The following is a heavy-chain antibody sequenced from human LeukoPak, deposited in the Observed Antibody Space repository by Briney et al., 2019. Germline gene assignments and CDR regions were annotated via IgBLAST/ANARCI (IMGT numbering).Heavy chain of an antibody. CDR2: INPNSGGT. J-gene: IGHJ4*02. CDR3: AREYYYGSFLGD. D-gene: IGHD3-10*01. CDR1: GYTLTGYY. Sequence: ASVKVSCKASGYTLTGYYMHWVRQAPGQGLEWMGWINPNSGGTNYAQKFQGRVTMTRDTSISTAYMELSRLRSGDTAVYYCAREYYYGSFLGDWGQGTLVTVSS. V-gene: IGHV1-2*02.